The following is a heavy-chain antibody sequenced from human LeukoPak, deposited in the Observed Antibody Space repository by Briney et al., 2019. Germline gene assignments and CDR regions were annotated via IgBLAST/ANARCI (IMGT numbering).Heavy chain of an antibody. CDR1: GYSISSGYY. D-gene: IGHD4-17*01. CDR3: ARATGDYFDY. J-gene: IGHJ4*02. CDR2: IYHSGST. V-gene: IGHV4-38-2*01. Sequence: PSETLSLTCAVCGYSISSGYYWGWIRQPPGKGLEWIGSIYHSGSTYYNPSLKSRVTISVDTSKNQFSLKLSSVTAADTAVYYCARATGDYFDYWGQGTLVTVSS.